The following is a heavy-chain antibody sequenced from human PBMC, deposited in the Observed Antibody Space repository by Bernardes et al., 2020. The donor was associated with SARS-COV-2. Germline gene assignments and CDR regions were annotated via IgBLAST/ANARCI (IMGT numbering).Heavy chain of an antibody. CDR1: GFTFSSYA. CDR2: ISGSGGST. Sequence: GGSLRLSCAASGFTFSSYAMSWVRQAPGKGLEWVSAISGSGGSTYYADSVKGRFTISRDNSKNTLYLQMNSLRAEDTAVYYCAKDRGYSYGLGDAYYYYYGMDVWGQGTTVTVSS. D-gene: IGHD5-18*01. V-gene: IGHV3-23*01. CDR3: AKDRGYSYGLGDAYYYYYGMDV. J-gene: IGHJ6*02.